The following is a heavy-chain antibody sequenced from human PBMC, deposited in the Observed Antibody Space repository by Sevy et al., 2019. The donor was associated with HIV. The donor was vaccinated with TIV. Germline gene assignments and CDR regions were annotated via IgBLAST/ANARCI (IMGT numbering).Heavy chain of an antibody. CDR1: GFTFSDYW. CDR2: IKQDGSKK. D-gene: IGHD3-16*01. V-gene: IGHV3-7*01. J-gene: IGHJ4*02. Sequence: GSLRLSCAASGFTFSDYWMSWVRQAPEKGLEWVANIKQDGSKKYYVDSVKGRFIMSRENAKNSLYLEMNSLRAEDTAVYYCARLKLHYDPYYFDLWGQGTLVTVSS. CDR3: ARLKLHYDPYYFDL.